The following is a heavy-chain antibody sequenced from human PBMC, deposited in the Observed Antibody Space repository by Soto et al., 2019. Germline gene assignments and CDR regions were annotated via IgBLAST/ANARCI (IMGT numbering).Heavy chain of an antibody. V-gene: IGHV4-39*01. J-gene: IGHJ4*02. CDR2: IYYSGST. CDR3: ARLDYGDYWASLAIDY. CDR1: GCSISSSSYY. Sequence: PSETLSLTCTVSGCSISSSSYYWGWIRQPPGKGLEWIGSIYYSGSTYYNPSLKSRVTISVDTSKNQFSLKLSSVTAADTAVYYCARLDYGDYWASLAIDYWGQGTLVTVS. D-gene: IGHD4-17*01.